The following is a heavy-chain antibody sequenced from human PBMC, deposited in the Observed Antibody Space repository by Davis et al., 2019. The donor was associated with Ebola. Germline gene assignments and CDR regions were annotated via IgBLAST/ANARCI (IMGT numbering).Heavy chain of an antibody. CDR3: AKSFLITGSHMSEFRGVDY. D-gene: IGHD2-8*02. Sequence: PGGPLRLSCAASEFTFSSYGMTWVRQAPGKGLEWVSSISAGGTAPYYVDSVKGRFTISRDNSKNTLSLHMDSLRADDTAVYYCAKSFLITGSHMSEFRGVDYWGQGTVVTVSS. J-gene: IGHJ4*02. CDR2: ISAGGTAP. CDR1: EFTFSSYG. V-gene: IGHV3-23*01.